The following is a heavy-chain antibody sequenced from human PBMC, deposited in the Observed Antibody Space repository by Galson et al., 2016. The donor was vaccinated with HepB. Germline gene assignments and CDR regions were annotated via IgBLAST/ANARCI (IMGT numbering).Heavy chain of an antibody. CDR3: VRDDIVAPGEATYYFDY. Sequence: SLRLSCAASRFTLSNYGMHWVRQAPGKGLEWVAVLWFDGSHKKYGDSVKGRFTISRDNANNALYLHMDSLGVEDTAVYYCVRDDIVAPGEATYYFDYWGQGTLVTVSS. J-gene: IGHJ4*02. CDR2: LWFDGSHK. V-gene: IGHV3-33*01. CDR1: RFTLSNYG. D-gene: IGHD5-12*01.